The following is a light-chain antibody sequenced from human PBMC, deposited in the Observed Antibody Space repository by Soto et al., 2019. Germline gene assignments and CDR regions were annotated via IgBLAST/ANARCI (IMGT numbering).Light chain of an antibody. Sequence: DIPLTQSPSFLSASVGDRVTITCRASQAIGTSLAWYQQKPGKAPKLLIFAASTFESGVPSRFRGSGFETEFTLTISGLQPEDFATYYCQQVKSYPRTFGQGTKLDIK. CDR2: AAS. J-gene: IGKJ2*01. V-gene: IGKV1-9*01. CDR3: QQVKSYPRT. CDR1: QAIGTS.